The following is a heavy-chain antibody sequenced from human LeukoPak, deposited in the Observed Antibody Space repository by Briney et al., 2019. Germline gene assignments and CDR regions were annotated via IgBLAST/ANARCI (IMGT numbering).Heavy chain of an antibody. D-gene: IGHD6-13*01. V-gene: IGHV7-4-1*02. CDR1: GYTFTNYA. CDR2: IDTSTGNP. CDR3: ARDNYGAEEGIGSSLVWFDP. Sequence: ASVRVSCKASGYTFTNYAINWVRQAPGQGLEWMGWIDTSTGNPTYAQGFTEQFVFSLDTSVSTAYLQISSLKTEDTAVYYCARDNYGAEEGIGSSLVWFDPWGQGTLVTVFS. J-gene: IGHJ5*02.